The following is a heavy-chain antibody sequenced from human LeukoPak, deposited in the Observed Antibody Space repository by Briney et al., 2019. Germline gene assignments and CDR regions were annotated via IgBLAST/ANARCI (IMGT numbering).Heavy chain of an antibody. CDR1: GYTFTSYD. V-gene: IGHV1-8*02. CDR3: ARTVTTGNDAFDI. D-gene: IGHD4-17*01. J-gene: IGHJ3*02. CDR2: MNPNSGNT. Sequence: ASVKVSCKASGYTFTSYDINWVRQATGQGLEWMGWMNPNSGNTGYAQKFQGRVTMTRDMSTSTVYMELSSLRSEDTAVYYCARTVTTGNDAFDIWGQGTMVTVSS.